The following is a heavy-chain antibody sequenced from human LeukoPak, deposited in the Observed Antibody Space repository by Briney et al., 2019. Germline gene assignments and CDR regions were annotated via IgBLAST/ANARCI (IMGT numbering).Heavy chain of an antibody. CDR2: IYYSGST. D-gene: IGHD1-26*01. CDR1: SDSISGYY. CDR3: ARVGGSYYYGMDV. Sequence: SETLSLTCTVSSDSISGYYWSWIRQPPGKGLEWIGYIYYSGSTNYNPSLKSRVTISVDTSKNQFSLKLSSVTAADTAVYYCARVGGSYYYGMDVWGQGTTVTVSS. J-gene: IGHJ6*02. V-gene: IGHV4-59*01.